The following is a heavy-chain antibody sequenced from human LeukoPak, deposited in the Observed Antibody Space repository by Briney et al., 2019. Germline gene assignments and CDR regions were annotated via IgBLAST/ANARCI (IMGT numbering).Heavy chain of an antibody. V-gene: IGHV1-18*01. CDR2: ISSYNGNT. D-gene: IGHD3-9*01. CDR3: ARGHFGWLSTRYYFDY. J-gene: IGHJ4*02. Sequence: GASVKVSCKASGYTFTSYGISWVRQAPGQGLEWMGWISSYNGNTNYAQNLQGRGTMTTDTSTSTAYMELRSLRSDDTAVYYCARGHFGWLSTRYYFDYWGQGTLVTVSS. CDR1: GYTFTSYG.